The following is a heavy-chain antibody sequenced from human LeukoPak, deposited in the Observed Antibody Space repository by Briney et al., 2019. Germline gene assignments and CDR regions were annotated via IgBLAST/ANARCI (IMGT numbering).Heavy chain of an antibody. CDR3: ATAPSSLVDY. V-gene: IGHV3-53*01. D-gene: IGHD2-2*01. CDR1: GFSVGHNY. Sequence: GGSLRLSCAASGFSVGHNYLSWFRQAPGKGLEWVSVIHSGGTTESTDSVRGRFTISRDSSKNTLYLQMNSLRAEDTAVYYCATAPSSLVDYWGQGTLVTVSS. CDR2: IHSGGTT. J-gene: IGHJ4*02.